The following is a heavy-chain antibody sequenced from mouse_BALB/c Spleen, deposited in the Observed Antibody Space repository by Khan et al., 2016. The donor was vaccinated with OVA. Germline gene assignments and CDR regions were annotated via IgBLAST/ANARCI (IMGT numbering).Heavy chain of an antibody. CDR3: AKNRNGSFDY. D-gene: IGHD2-2*01. J-gene: IGHJ2*01. V-gene: IGHV2-2*02. CDR2: IWSGGIT. CDR1: GFSLTNYG. Sequence: QVQLKESGPGLVQPSQSLSITCTVSGFSLTNYGVHWVRQSPGKGLEWLGVIWSGGITDYNETFISRLSISKDISKSPVFFKLNSLQANDTAIYXCAKNRNGSFDYLGQGTTLTVSS.